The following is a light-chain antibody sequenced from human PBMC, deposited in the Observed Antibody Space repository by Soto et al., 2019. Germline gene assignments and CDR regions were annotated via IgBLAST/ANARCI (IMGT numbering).Light chain of an antibody. CDR2: DAS. CDR1: QCISST. V-gene: IGKV1D-13*01. CDR3: QQFHNSPLT. J-gene: IGKJ4*01. Sequence: AIQLTQYPSSLSAFVGDSVTITCRASQCISSTLAWFQQKPRKAPILLIYDASSLESGVPSRFSGSGSGTDFTLAISSLQPEDFATYFCQQFHNSPLTFGGGTKVEIK.